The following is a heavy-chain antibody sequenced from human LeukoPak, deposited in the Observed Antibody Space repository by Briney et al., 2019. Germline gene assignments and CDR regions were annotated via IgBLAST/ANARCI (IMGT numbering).Heavy chain of an antibody. V-gene: IGHV4-4*02. CDR1: TDSITSNW. CDR2: VHKSGST. Sequence: SETLSLTCAVSTDSITSNWWSWVRQPPGKGLEWIGEVHKSGSTNYYPSLQSRVTISIDKSKNQIALELTSVTAADTAVYYCAKEIVGAPTPGAYWGQGILVTVSA. D-gene: IGHD1-26*01. J-gene: IGHJ4*02. CDR3: AKEIVGAPTPGAY.